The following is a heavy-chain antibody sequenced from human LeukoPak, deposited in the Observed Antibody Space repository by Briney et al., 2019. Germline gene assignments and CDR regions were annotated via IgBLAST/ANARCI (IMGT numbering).Heavy chain of an antibody. V-gene: IGHV3-7*01. CDR2: INQAGSEK. J-gene: IGHJ4*02. D-gene: IGHD4-17*01. CDR3: ARTDYGDFYYFDY. CDR1: GFTFSSYR. Sequence: GGSLRLSCAASGFTFSSYRMSWVRQAPGKGLEWVANINQAGSEKNYVDSVKGRFTISRDNAKKSLYLQMNSLRAEDTAVYYCARTDYGDFYYFDYWGQGTLATVSS.